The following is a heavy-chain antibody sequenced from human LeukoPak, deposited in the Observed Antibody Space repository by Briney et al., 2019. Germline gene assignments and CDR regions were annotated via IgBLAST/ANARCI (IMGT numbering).Heavy chain of an antibody. CDR2: IYHSGST. CDR3: ARVYVYYGSGNIFDP. V-gene: IGHV4-59*12. J-gene: IGHJ5*02. CDR1: GGSISSYY. D-gene: IGHD3-10*01. Sequence: SETLSLTCTVSGGSISSYYWSWIRQPPGKGLEWIGYIYHSGSTYYNPSLKSRVTISVDRSKNQFSLKLSSVTAADTAVYYCARVYVYYGSGNIFDPWGQGTLVTVSS.